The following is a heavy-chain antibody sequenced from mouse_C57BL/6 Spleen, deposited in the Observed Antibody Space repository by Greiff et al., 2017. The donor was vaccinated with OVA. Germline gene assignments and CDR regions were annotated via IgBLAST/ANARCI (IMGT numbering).Heavy chain of an antibody. CDR3: AGIYYDGRFAY. D-gene: IGHD2-4*01. V-gene: IGHV2-2*01. J-gene: IGHJ3*01. CDR2: IWSGGST. CDR1: GFSLTSYG. Sequence: VKLVESGPGLVQPSQSLSITCTVSGFSLTSYGVHWVRQSPGKGLEWLGVIWSGGSTDYNAAFISRLSISKDNSKSQVFFKMNSLQADDTAIYYCAGIYYDGRFAYWGQGTLVTVSA.